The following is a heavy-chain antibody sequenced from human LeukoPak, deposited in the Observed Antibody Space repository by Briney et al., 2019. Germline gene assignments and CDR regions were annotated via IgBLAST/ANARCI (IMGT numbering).Heavy chain of an antibody. CDR2: IIPILGIA. CDR3: ARDIGRATGHY. CDR1: GYTFTSYG. Sequence: GASVKVSCKASGYTFTSYGISWVRQAPGQGLEWMGRIIPILGIANYAQKFQGRVTITADKSTSTAYMELSSLRSEDTAVYYCARDIGRATGHYWGQGTLVTVSS. J-gene: IGHJ4*02. V-gene: IGHV1-69*04. D-gene: IGHD1-26*01.